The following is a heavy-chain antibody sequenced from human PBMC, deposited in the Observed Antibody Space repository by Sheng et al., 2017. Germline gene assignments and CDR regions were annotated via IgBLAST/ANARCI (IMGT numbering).Heavy chain of an antibody. D-gene: IGHD3-10*01. CDR2: IWHDGSNK. CDR1: GFTFSDYG. CDR3: ARDRSGGSGSYPDY. V-gene: IGHV3-33*01. J-gene: IGHJ4*02. Sequence: DLEESGGGVVQPGRSLRLSCAASGFTFSDYGMHWVRQAPGKGLEWLAVIWHDGSNKYYADSVKGRFTISRDNAKNSLYLQMNSLRAEDTAVYYCARDRSGGSGSYPDYWGQGTLVTVSS.